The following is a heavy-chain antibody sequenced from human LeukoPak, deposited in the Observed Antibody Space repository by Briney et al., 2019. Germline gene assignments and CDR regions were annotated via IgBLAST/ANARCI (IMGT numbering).Heavy chain of an antibody. CDR2: INHSGST. CDR3: TRAASSGPLFTYHMDV. V-gene: IGHV4-34*01. J-gene: IGHJ6*03. CDR1: GGSFSGYF. D-gene: IGHD3-22*01. Sequence: SETLSLTCAVYGGSFSGYFWIWIRQPPGKGLEWIGEINHSGSTNYNPSLKSRVTISVDTSKNQFSLKLSSVTAADTAVYYCTRAASSGPLFTYHMDVWGKGTTVTVSS.